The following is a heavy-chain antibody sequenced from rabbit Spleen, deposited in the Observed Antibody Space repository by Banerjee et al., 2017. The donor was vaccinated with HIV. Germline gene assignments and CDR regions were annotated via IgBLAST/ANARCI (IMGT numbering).Heavy chain of an antibody. J-gene: IGHJ4*01. CDR1: GFSFSSNYW. CDR2: INAITGKA. CDR3: AGDLDGVIGWNFGW. V-gene: IGHV1S45*01. Sequence: QLEESGGGLVKPGGTLTLTCTVSGFSFSSNYWICWVRQAPGKGLEWIACINAITGKAVYASWAKGRFTFSKTSSTTVTLQMTSLTAADTATYFCAGDLDGVIGWNFGWWGPGPLVTVS. D-gene: IGHD1-1*01.